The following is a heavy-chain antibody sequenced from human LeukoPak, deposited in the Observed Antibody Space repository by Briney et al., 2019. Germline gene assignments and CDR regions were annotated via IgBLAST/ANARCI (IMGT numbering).Heavy chain of an antibody. D-gene: IGHD4-17*01. Sequence: GGSLRLSCAASGFTFSSYGMHWVRQAPGKGLEWVAVISYDGSNKYYADSVKGRFTISRDNSKNTLYLQMNSLRAEDTAVYYCAKGNEDYGDYGIQHWGQGTLVTVSS. CDR2: ISYDGSNK. CDR1: GFTFSSYG. J-gene: IGHJ1*01. V-gene: IGHV3-30*18. CDR3: AKGNEDYGDYGIQH.